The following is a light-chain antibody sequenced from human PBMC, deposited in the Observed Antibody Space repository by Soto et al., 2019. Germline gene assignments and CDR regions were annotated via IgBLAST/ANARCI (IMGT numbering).Light chain of an antibody. CDR3: SSYTTTSTVV. CDR1: SSDVGGYDY. CDR2: DVY. V-gene: IGLV2-14*01. Sequence: QSALTQPASVSGSPGQSITISCTGTSSDVGGYDYVSWFQQYPGKAPSLMLYDVYSRPSGVSYRFSGSKSGNTASLTISGLHAEDEADYYCSSYTTTSTVVFGGGTKLTVL. J-gene: IGLJ2*01.